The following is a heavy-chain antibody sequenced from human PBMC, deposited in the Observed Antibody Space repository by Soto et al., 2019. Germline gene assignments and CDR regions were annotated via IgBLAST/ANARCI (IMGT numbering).Heavy chain of an antibody. CDR2: INLSGST. CDR1: TGSFSGYY. V-gene: IGHV4-34*01. D-gene: IGHD2-21*01. CDR3: ARCGLADCGGACSAFDI. J-gene: IGHJ3*02. Sequence: VHLQQWGAGLLEPSETLSLTCAVYTGSFSGYYWSGIRQPPGKGLEWIGEINLSGSTNYNPSLKHRVPISVDTSKNQFSLKLSSVTAADTAVYYCARCGLADCGGACSAFDIWGQGTMVTVS.